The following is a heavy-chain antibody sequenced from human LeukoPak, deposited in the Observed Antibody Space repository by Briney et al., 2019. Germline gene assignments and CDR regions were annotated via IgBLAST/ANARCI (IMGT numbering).Heavy chain of an antibody. D-gene: IGHD6-13*01. Sequence: GGSLRLSCAASGFTFSSYAMSWVRQAPGKGLEWVSAISGSGGSTYYADSVKGRFTISRDNSKNTLYLQMNSLRAEDTAVYYCATHFYSSSWYSAFDIWGQGTMVTVSS. CDR2: ISGSGGST. J-gene: IGHJ3*02. CDR3: ATHFYSSSWYSAFDI. V-gene: IGHV3-23*01. CDR1: GFTFSSYA.